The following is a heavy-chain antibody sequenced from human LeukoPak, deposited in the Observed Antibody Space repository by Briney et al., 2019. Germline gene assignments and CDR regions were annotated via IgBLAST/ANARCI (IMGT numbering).Heavy chain of an antibody. Sequence: SETLSLTCTVSGGSISSSSYYWGWIRQPPGKGLEWIGSIYYSGSTYYNPSLKSRVTISVDTSKNQFSLKLSSVTAADTAVYYCARHVVNSSLAYDFWSGSPPWYFDLWGRGTLVTVSS. J-gene: IGHJ2*01. D-gene: IGHD3-3*01. CDR3: ARHVVNSSLAYDFWSGSPPWYFDL. CDR1: GGSISSSSYY. CDR2: IYYSGST. V-gene: IGHV4-39*01.